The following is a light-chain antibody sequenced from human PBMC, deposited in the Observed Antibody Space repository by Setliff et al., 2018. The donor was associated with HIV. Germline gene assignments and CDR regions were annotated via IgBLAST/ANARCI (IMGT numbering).Light chain of an antibody. J-gene: IGLJ1*01. V-gene: IGLV2-11*01. CDR1: SSDVGAYNY. CDR2: DVS. CDR3: CSYAGTYTYI. Sequence: QSALAQPRSVSGSPGQSVTLSCTGSSSDVGAYNYVSWYQQHPGKAPKLIIYDVSKRLSGVPDRFSGSKSGDTASLTISGLQSEDEADYYCCSYAGTYTYIFGSGTKVNVL.